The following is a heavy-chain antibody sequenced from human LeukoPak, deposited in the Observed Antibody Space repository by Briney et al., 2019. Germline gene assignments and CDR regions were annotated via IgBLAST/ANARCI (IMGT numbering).Heavy chain of an antibody. CDR1: GYTFTGYY. CDR2: INPNSGGT. V-gene: IGHV1-2*02. D-gene: IGHD5-12*01. J-gene: IGHJ6*03. CDR3: ARSSGYGGYYYYYMDV. Sequence: ASVKVSCKASGYTFTGYYMHWVRQAPGQGLEWMGWINPNSGGTNYAQKFQGRVTMTRDTSISTAYMELSRLRSVDTAVYYCARSSGYGGYYYYYMDVWGKGTTVTVSS.